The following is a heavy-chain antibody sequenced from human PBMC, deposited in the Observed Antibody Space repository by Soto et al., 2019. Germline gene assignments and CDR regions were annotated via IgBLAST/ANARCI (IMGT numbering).Heavy chain of an antibody. CDR3: AKGQQLVRNYFDY. CDR1: GXTFSSYA. Sequence: GXTFSSYAMSWVRQAPGKGLEWVSAISGSGGSTYYADSVKGRFTISRDNXXNTLYLQMNSLRAEDTAVYYCAKGQQLVRNYFDYWGQGTLVTVSS. J-gene: IGHJ4*02. V-gene: IGHV3-23*01. D-gene: IGHD6-13*01. CDR2: ISGSGGST.